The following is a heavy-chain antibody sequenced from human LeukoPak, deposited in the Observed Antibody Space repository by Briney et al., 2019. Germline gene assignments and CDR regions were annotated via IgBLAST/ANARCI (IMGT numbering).Heavy chain of an antibody. J-gene: IGHJ4*02. CDR2: ISSSSSSYI. D-gene: IGHD3-10*01. V-gene: IGHV3-21*01. CDR3: ARGRGGFAVDY. Sequence: GGSLRLSCAASGFPFSSYSMNWVRQAPGKGLEWVSSISSSSSSYIYYADSVKGRFTISRDNAKNSLYLQMNSLRAEDTAVYYCARGRGGFAVDYWGQGTLVTVSS. CDR1: GFPFSSYS.